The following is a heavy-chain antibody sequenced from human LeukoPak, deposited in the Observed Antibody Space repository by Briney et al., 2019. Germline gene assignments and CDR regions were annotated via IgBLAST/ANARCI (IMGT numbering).Heavy chain of an antibody. CDR3: ARDNPDDSIGYSFDY. CDR1: GYTLTSYA. Sequence: GASVKDSCKASGYTLTSYAMHWVRQAPGQRGEWMGWINAGNGNTKYSQKFQGRVTITRDTTASTAYMELSSLRSEDTPVYFCARDNPDDSIGYSFDYWGQGTLVTVSS. CDR2: INAGNGNT. V-gene: IGHV1-3*01. J-gene: IGHJ4*02. D-gene: IGHD3-22*01.